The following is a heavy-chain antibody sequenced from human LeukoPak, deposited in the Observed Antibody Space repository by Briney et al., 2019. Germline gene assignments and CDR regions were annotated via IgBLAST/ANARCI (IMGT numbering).Heavy chain of an antibody. V-gene: IGHV3-30*18. CDR3: AKDVQAMVRGVLHY. CDR2: ISYDGSNK. CDR1: GFTFSSYG. D-gene: IGHD3-10*01. J-gene: IGHJ4*02. Sequence: GGSLRLSCAASGFTFSSYGMHWVRQAPGKGLEWVAVISYDGSNKYYADSVKGRFTISRDNSKNTLYLQMNSLRAEDTAVYYCAKDVQAMVRGVLHYWGQGTLVTVSS.